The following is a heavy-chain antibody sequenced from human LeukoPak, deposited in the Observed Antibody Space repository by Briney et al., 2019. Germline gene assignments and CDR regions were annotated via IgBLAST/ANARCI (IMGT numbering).Heavy chain of an antibody. J-gene: IGHJ6*03. CDR3: ARDRVLRDYMDV. D-gene: IGHD3-10*01. V-gene: IGHV4-38-2*02. CDR2: IFHRGST. CDR1: GYSTSSGYY. Sequence: SETLSLTCTVSGYSTSSGYYWGWIRQPPGKGLEWIGSIFHRGSTYYNPSLKSRVTISVDTSKNQFSLKLSSVTAADTAVYYCARDRVLRDYMDVWGKGTTVTVSS.